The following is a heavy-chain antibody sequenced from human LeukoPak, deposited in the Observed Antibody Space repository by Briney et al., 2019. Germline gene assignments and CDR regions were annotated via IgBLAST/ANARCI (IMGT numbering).Heavy chain of an antibody. Sequence: GGSLRLSCAASGFTFGSYGMHWVRQAPGKGLEWVAVISYDGSNKYYADSVKGRFTISRDNAKNSLYLQMNSLRADDTAIYFCAREPLYSGSYFDFWGQGTLVTVSS. CDR2: ISYDGSNK. J-gene: IGHJ4*02. V-gene: IGHV3-30*03. CDR1: GFTFGSYG. D-gene: IGHD1-26*01. CDR3: AREPLYSGSYFDF.